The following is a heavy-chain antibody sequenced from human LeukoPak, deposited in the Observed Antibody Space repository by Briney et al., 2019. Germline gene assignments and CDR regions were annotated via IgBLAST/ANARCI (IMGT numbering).Heavy chain of an antibody. CDR2: ISWDGGST. CDR1: GFTFDDYT. V-gene: IGHV3-43*01. Sequence: GGSLRLSCAASGFTFDDYTMHWVRQAPGKGLEWVSLISWDGGSTYYADSVKGRFTISRDNSKSSLYLQMNSLRTEDTALYYCAKEISGGSYPYWGQGTLVTVSS. J-gene: IGHJ4*02. CDR3: AKEISGGSYPY. D-gene: IGHD1-26*01.